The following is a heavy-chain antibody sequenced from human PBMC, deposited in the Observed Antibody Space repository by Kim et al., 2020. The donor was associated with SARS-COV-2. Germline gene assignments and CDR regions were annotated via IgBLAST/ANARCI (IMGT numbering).Heavy chain of an antibody. D-gene: IGHD3-3*01. CDR3: ARDLPRITIFGVAKPGAFDI. CDR2: INSDGSST. Sequence: GGSLRLSCAASGFTFSSYWLHWVRQAPGKGLVWVSRINSDGSSTSYADSVKGRFTISRDNAKNTLYLQMNSLRAEDTAVYYCARDLPRITIFGVAKPGAFDIWGQGTMVTFSA. CDR1: GFTFSSYW. V-gene: IGHV3-74*01. J-gene: IGHJ3*02.